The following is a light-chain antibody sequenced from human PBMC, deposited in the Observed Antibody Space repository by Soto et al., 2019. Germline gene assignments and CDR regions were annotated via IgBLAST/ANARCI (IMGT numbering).Light chain of an antibody. CDR1: SSDVGAYNS. V-gene: IGLV2-14*03. J-gene: IGLJ1*01. CDR2: DVT. CDR3: ISYTSSSTLYV. Sequence: QSALTQPASVSGSPGQWITISCTGTSSDVGAYNSVSWYQQHPGKAPKLMIYDVTNRPSGVSNRFSGSKSGNTASLTISGLQAEDEADYYCISYTSSSTLYVFGTGTKVTVL.